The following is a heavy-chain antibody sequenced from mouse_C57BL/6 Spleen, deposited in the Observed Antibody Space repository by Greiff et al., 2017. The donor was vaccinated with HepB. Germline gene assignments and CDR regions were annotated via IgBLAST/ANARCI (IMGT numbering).Heavy chain of an antibody. CDR2: IDPSDSET. J-gene: IGHJ2*01. D-gene: IGHD2-3*01. V-gene: IGHV1-52*01. Sequence: QVQLQQPGAELVRPGSSVKLSCKASGYTFTSYWMHWVKQRPIQGLEWIGNIDPSDSETHYNQKFKDKATLTVDKSSSTAYMQLRSLTSEDSAVYYCARRDGPYYFDYWGQGTTLTVSS. CDR1: GYTFTSYW. CDR3: ARRDGPYYFDY.